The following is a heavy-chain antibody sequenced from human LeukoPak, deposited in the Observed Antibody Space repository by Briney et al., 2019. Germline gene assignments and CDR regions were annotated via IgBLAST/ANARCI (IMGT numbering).Heavy chain of an antibody. CDR1: GFTFSSYA. Sequence: GGSLRLSCAASGFTFSSYAMHWVRQAPGKGLEWVAVISYDGSNKYYADSVKGRFTISRDNSKNTLYLQMNSLRAEDTAVYYCARESGYCSSTSCHYFDYWGQGTLVTVSS. V-gene: IGHV3-30-3*01. D-gene: IGHD2-2*03. CDR3: ARESGYCSSTSCHYFDY. J-gene: IGHJ4*02. CDR2: ISYDGSNK.